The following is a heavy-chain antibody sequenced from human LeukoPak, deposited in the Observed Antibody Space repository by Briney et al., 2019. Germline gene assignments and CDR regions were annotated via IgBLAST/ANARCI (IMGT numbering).Heavy chain of an antibody. CDR3: AREDRKDKAMVFDY. CDR1: GGSISSYY. Sequence: SETLSLTCTVSGGSISSYYWSWIRQPAGKGLEWIGYIYYSGSTNYNPSLKSRVTISVDTSKNQFSLKLSSVTAADTAVYYCAREDRKDKAMVFDYWGQGTLVTVSS. D-gene: IGHD5-18*01. V-gene: IGHV4-59*01. CDR2: IYYSGST. J-gene: IGHJ4*02.